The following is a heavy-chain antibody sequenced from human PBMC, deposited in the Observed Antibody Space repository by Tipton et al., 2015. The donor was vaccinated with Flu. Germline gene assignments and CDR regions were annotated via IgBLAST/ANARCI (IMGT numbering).Heavy chain of an antibody. J-gene: IGHJ4*02. CDR1: GYAITGGYY. Sequence: TLSLTCAVSGYAITGGYYWGWIRQPPGKGLEWIGSVYHGGNTYFNPSLESRVSMSVDTSKNQFFLRLTSVTVADTAVYYCARPRAFGDYSDAFEYWGQGSLVTVSS. D-gene: IGHD4-17*01. CDR2: VYHGGNT. CDR3: ARPRAFGDYSDAFEY. V-gene: IGHV4-38-2*01.